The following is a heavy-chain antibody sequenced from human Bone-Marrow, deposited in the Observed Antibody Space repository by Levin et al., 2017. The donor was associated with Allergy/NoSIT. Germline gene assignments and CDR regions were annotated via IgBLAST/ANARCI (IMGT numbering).Heavy chain of an antibody. CDR3: ARGITVFGVVLAVNDAFDI. J-gene: IGHJ3*02. CDR1: GGSISSGVYF. Sequence: TSETLSLTCTVSGGSISSGVYFWSWIRQLPGKGLEWIGYVSYSGITFYNQSLKSRVTISGATSKNLFSLNLTSVTAADSAVYYCARGITVFGVVLAVNDAFDIWGQGTMVTVSS. D-gene: IGHD3-3*01. V-gene: IGHV4-31*03. CDR2: VSYSGIT.